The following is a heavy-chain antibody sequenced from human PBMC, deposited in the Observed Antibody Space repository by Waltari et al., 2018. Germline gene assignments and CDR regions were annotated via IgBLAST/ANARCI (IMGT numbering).Heavy chain of an antibody. Sequence: EVQMVESGGGLVQPGGSLRLSCAASGFTFSNSWMDWVRQAPGKGLEWIAKIKPDGSEKNYVDSVKGRFTISRDNTKNSLYLQMNSLRAEDTAVYYCSKSLDVWGPGTSVTVSS. CDR2: IKPDGSEK. J-gene: IGHJ6*02. CDR1: GFTFSNSW. V-gene: IGHV3-7*01. CDR3: SKSLDV.